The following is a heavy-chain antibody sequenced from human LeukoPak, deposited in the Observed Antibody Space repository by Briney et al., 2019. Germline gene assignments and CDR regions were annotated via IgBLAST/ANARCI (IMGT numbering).Heavy chain of an antibody. D-gene: IGHD3-9*01. CDR2: INHSGST. V-gene: IGHV4-34*01. CDR1: GGSFSGYY. Sequence: SETLSLTCAVYGGSFSGYYWSWIRQPPGKGLEWIGEINHSGSTNYNPSLKSRVTISVDTSKNQFSLKLSSVTAADTAVYYCARSLRYFDWPTTYYGMDVWGQGTTVTVSS. J-gene: IGHJ6*02. CDR3: ARSLRYFDWPTTYYGMDV.